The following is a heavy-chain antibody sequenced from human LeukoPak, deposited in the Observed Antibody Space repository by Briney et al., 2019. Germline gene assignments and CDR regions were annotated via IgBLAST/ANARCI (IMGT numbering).Heavy chain of an antibody. CDR2: IYPVDSKT. D-gene: IGHD3-22*01. V-gene: IGHV5-51*01. J-gene: IGHJ3*02. CDR3: ARLSMIDTFDI. CDR1: GYNFTTYW. Sequence: GESLKISCKGSGYNFTTYWIGWVRQMPGKGLEWMGIIYPVDSKTRYSPSFQGQVTISADKSISTAYLQWSSLSDTDTAMYYCARLSMIDTFDIWGLGTVVTVSS.